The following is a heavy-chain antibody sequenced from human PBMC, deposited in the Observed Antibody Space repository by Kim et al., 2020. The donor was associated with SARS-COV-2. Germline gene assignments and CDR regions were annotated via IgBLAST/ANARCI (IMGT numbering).Heavy chain of an antibody. CDR3: ARGSSSWYPGGKYYFDY. CDR1: GFSLSTSGMC. Sequence: SGPTLVNPTQTLTLTCTFSGFSLSTSGMCVSWIRQPPGKALEWLALIDWDYDKYYSTSLKTRLTISKDTSKNQVVLTMTNMDPVDTATYYCARGSSSWYPGGKYYFDYWGQGTLVTVSS. CDR2: IDWDYDK. V-gene: IGHV2-70*01. J-gene: IGHJ4*02. D-gene: IGHD6-13*01.